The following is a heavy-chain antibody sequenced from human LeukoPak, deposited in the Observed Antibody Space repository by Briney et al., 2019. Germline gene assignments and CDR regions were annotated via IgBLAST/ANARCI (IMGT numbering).Heavy chain of an antibody. J-gene: IGHJ4*02. V-gene: IGHV4-61*01. CDR2: IYYRGST. D-gene: IGHD3-22*01. CDR1: GGSISGSSYY. CDR3: ARLSGYSSGHYYSDY. Sequence: SETLSLTCTVSGGSISGSSYYWSWIRQPPGKGLEWIGYIYYRGSTNYNPSLKSRVTISVDTSKNQFSLKLSSVTAADTAVYYCARLSGYSSGHYYSDYWGQGTLVTVSS.